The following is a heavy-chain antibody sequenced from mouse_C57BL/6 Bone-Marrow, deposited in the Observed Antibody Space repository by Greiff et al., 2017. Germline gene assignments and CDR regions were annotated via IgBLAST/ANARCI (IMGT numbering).Heavy chain of an antibody. CDR3: APHYYGYGFDV. CDR2: IDPEDGET. CDR1: GFNINDYY. Sequence: EVQLLKSGAELVKPGASVKLSCTASGFNINDYYMHWVQQRTEQGLEWIGRIDPEDGETKYAPQFPGKATITADTSSNTAYLQVSSTTSGDTAVYYSAPHYYGYGFDVGGTGTTVTVSS. V-gene: IGHV14-2*01. D-gene: IGHD1-2*01. J-gene: IGHJ1*03.